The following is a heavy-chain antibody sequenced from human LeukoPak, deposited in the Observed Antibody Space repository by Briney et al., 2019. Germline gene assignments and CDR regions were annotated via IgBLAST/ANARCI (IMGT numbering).Heavy chain of an antibody. V-gene: IGHV3-74*01. CDR1: GFSIRGYW. Sequence: GGSLRLSCAASGFSIRGYWMHWVRQAPGKGLMWVSRIKSDRSWTNYADSVRGRFTISRDNAKNTLFLQMVGLRAEDTATYYCERDGDAYDFDLWGQGILVTVSS. J-gene: IGHJ4*02. CDR2: IKSDRSWT. D-gene: IGHD5-12*01. CDR3: ERDGDAYDFDL.